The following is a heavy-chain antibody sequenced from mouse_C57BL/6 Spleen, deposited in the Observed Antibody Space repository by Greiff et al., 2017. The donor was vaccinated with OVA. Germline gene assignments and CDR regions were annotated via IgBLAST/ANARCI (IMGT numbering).Heavy chain of an antibody. J-gene: IGHJ4*01. V-gene: IGHV2-5*01. CDR1: GFSLTSYG. D-gene: IGHD3-2*02. Sequence: VNVVESGPGLVQPSQSLSITCTASGFSLTSYGVHWVRQSPGKGLEWLGEIWSGGSTDYNAAFISRLSITKENYKSQVFFKMNSLQADDTAIYYCAKTAQASHYYAMDYWGQGTSVTVSS. CDR2: IWSGGST. CDR3: AKTAQASHYYAMDY.